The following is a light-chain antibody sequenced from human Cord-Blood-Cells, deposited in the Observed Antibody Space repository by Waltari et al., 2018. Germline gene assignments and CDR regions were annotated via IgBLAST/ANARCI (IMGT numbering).Light chain of an antibody. CDR3: SSYTSSRV. Sequence: QSALTQPASVSGSPGQSITISCTGTSSAVGGYNYVSWYQQHPVKAPKTMIYEVSNRPSGVSKRFPGSKSGNTAPLTIPWVQAGGGADYYCSSYTSSRVFGGGNKLTVL. V-gene: IGLV2-14*01. J-gene: IGLJ2*01. CDR1: SSAVGGYNY. CDR2: EVS.